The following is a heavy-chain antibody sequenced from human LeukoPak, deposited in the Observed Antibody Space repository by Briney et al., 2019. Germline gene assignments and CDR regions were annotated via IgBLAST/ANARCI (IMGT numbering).Heavy chain of an antibody. CDR2: IRSKDNSYAT. V-gene: IGHV3-73*01. D-gene: IGHD3-16*01. CDR3: TRAGDDYVWEDFDY. J-gene: IGHJ4*02. CDR1: GFTFSGSA. Sequence: GGSLRLSCAASGFTFSGSAMHWVRQASGKGLEWVGRIRSKDNSYATAYAASAKGRFTISRDDSKNTAYLQMNSLKTEDTAVYYCTRAGDDYVWEDFDYWGQGTLVTVSS.